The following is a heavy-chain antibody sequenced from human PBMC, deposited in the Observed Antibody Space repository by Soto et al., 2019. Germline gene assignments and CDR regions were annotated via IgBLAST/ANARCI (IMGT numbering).Heavy chain of an antibody. CDR3: ASRYCSGGSCDANWIDP. D-gene: IGHD2-15*01. CDR2: ISAYNGNT. J-gene: IGHJ5*02. CDR1: GYTFTSYG. V-gene: IGHV1-18*01. Sequence: ASVKVSCKASGYTFTSYGISWVRQAPGQGLEWMGWISAYNGNTNYAQKLQGRVTMTTDTSTSTAYMELRSLRSDDTAVYYCASRYCSGGSCDANWIDPWGQGTLVTVSS.